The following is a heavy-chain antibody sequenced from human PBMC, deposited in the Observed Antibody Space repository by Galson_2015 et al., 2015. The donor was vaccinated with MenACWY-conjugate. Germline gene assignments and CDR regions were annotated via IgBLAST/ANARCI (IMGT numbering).Heavy chain of an antibody. Sequence: QSGAEVKKSGESLKISCKGSGYSFANYWIAWVRQMPGKGLEWAGLSDPVISNIRYSPSFRGQVTISADESISTAYLQWSRLKASDTATYYCARHPPGGRGMDVWGRGTTVTVSS. D-gene: IGHD1-26*01. CDR2: SDPVISNI. CDR1: GYSFANYW. V-gene: IGHV5-51*01. J-gene: IGHJ6*02. CDR3: ARHPPGGRGMDV.